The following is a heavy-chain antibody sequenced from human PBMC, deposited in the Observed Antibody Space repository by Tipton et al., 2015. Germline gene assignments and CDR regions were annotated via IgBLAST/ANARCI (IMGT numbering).Heavy chain of an antibody. CDR1: GGSISSYS. V-gene: IGHV4-59*01. CDR2: FEYTGST. D-gene: IGHD3-10*01. Sequence: TLSLTCTVSGGSISSYSWSWIRQAPGKALEWIGDFEYTGSTKYNPSLKSRVTVSVDTSKNQFSLKLSSVTAADTAVYFCARTPLKDSGSYYYYGIDVWGQGTTVTVSS. J-gene: IGHJ6*02. CDR3: ARTPLKDSGSYYYYGIDV.